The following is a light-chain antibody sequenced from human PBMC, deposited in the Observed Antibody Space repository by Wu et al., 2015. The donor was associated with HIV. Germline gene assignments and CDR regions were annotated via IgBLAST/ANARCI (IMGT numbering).Light chain of an antibody. J-gene: IGKJ5*01. Sequence: DIVLTQSPATVSFYPGERATLSCRASQSVGSDFAWYQQKSGQAPRLLIYDASKRATGIPPRFSGSASGTDPTLTINNLEPEDFAIYYCQQRNKSAPHFGQGTRLEIK. CDR3: QQRNKSAPH. CDR1: QSVGSD. V-gene: IGKV3-11*01. CDR2: DAS.